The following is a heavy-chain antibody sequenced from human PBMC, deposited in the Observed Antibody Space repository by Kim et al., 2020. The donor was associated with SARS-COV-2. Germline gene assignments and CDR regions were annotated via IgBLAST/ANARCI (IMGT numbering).Heavy chain of an antibody. J-gene: IGHJ4*02. V-gene: IGHV1-46*01. Sequence: ASVKVSCKASGYTFTAYYIHWVRRAPGQGFEWMGVINCGGGSTSYVEEFQDRVTMTRDTSTSTVYMELSSLTSDDTAVYYCARGRYSSGWQWSYFDYWDQGTLVTVSP. CDR1: GYTFTAYY. CDR3: ARGRYSSGWQWSYFDY. CDR2: INCGGGST. D-gene: IGHD6-19*01.